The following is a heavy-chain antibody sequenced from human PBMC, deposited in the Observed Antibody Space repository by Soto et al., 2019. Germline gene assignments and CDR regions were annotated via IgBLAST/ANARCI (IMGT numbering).Heavy chain of an antibody. CDR2: ISYDGSNK. CDR1: GFTFSSYG. CDR3: AKSGGLDIVVVVAATPYYYYMDV. J-gene: IGHJ6*03. V-gene: IGHV3-30*18. Sequence: QVQLVESGGGVVQPGRSLRLSCAASGFTFSSYGMHWVRQAPGKGLEWVAVISYDGSNKYYADSVKGRFTISRDNSKKPLYLHMNSLRAEDTAVYYCAKSGGLDIVVVVAATPYYYYMDVWGKGTTVTVSS. D-gene: IGHD2-15*01.